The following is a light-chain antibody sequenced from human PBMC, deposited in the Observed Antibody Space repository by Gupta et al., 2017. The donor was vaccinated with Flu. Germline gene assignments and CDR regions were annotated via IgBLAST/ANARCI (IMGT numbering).Light chain of an antibody. CDR1: NMGSKT. CDR2: DDS. Sequence: SYVLTQPPSVSVAPGQTARITCGGNNMGSKTVHWYQQRPGQAPVLGGGDDSDRPSGIPERFSGSKSGNTETRTISRVEAGDEADYDCQVWESTSDDVVFGGGTKLT. CDR3: QVWESTSDDVV. J-gene: IGLJ2*01. V-gene: IGLV3-21*02.